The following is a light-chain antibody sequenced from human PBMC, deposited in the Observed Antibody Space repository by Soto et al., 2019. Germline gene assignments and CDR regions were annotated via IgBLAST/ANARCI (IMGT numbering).Light chain of an antibody. Sequence: AIRMTQSPSSFSASTGDRVTITCRASQGISSYLAWYQHKPGQAPKLLIYAAFTLQSGVPSRFSGSGSGTDFTLTISCLQSEDFATYYCQQYYSYPHTFGQGTKVEIK. J-gene: IGKJ1*01. CDR1: QGISSY. CDR2: AAF. CDR3: QQYYSYPHT. V-gene: IGKV1-8*01.